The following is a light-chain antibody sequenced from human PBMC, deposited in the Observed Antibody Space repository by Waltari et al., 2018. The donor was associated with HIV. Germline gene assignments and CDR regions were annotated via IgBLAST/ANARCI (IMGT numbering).Light chain of an antibody. Sequence: QSALTQSASVSGSPGQSITISCTGTSSDVGGYDYVSGYQQHPGKAPKLMIYEVSNRPSGVSTRFSGSKSGNTASLIISGLQAEDEADYYCTSYTSSTTLVFGTGTKVTVL. J-gene: IGLJ1*01. V-gene: IGLV2-14*01. CDR2: EVS. CDR1: SSDVGGYDY. CDR3: TSYTSSTTLV.